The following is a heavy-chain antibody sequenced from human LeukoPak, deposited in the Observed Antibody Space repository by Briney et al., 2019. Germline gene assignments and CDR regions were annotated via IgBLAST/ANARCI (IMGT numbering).Heavy chain of an antibody. CDR1: GYTFTGYY. J-gene: IGHJ4*02. Sequence: ASVKVSCKASGYTFTGYYMHWVRQAPGQGLEWMGRIIPILGIANYAQKFQGRVTITADKSTSTAYMELSSLRSEDTAVYYCAGGGVVAATDVSYYWGQGTLVTVSS. D-gene: IGHD2-15*01. CDR3: AGGGVVAATDVSYY. V-gene: IGHV1-69*02. CDR2: IIPILGIA.